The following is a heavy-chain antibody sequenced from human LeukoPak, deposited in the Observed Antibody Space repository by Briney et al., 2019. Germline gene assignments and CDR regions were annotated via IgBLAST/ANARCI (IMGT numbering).Heavy chain of an antibody. J-gene: IGHJ5*02. V-gene: IGHV1-8*01. Sequence: GASVKVSCKASGYTFTSYDINWVRPATGQGPEWMGWMNPNSGNTGYAQKFQGRVTMTRNTSISTAYMELSSLRSEDTAVYYCARGAYYGSAANWFDPWGQGTLVTVSS. CDR1: GYTFTSYD. CDR2: MNPNSGNT. D-gene: IGHD3-10*01. CDR3: ARGAYYGSAANWFDP.